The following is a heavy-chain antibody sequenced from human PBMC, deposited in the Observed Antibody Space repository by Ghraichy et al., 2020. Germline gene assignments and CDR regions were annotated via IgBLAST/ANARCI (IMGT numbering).Heavy chain of an antibody. Sequence: LSLTCTVSGASMSSGGYYWSWSRQHPGRGLEWIGYIYYSGSTYYNPSLKSRVTISVDTSKNQFSLKLSSVTAADTAVYYCARMMCSSGSCYACDYWGQGTLVTVSS. CDR3: ARMMCSSGSCYACDY. CDR1: GASMSSGGYY. CDR2: IYYSGST. V-gene: IGHV4-31*03. J-gene: IGHJ4*02. D-gene: IGHD2-15*01.